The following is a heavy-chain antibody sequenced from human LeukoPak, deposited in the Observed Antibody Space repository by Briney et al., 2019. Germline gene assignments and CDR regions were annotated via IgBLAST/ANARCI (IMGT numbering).Heavy chain of an antibody. CDR1: GYSFTGYY. V-gene: IGHV1-2*06. CDR3: ATKEPDTFFDY. Sequence: ASVKVSCKASGYSFTGYYTHWVRQAPGQGLEWMGRINPNSGGRNYAQKFQGRLTMTRDTSISTAYMELSRLRSDDTAVYYCATKEPDTFFDYWGQGTLVTVSS. J-gene: IGHJ4*02. CDR2: INPNSGGR. D-gene: IGHD1-26*01.